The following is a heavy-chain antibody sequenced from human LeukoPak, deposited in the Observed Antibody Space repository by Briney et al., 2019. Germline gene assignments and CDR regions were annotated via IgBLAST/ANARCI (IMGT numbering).Heavy chain of an antibody. D-gene: IGHD2-21*02. J-gene: IGHJ3*02. CDR3: ARAVYCGGDCYSGAFDI. Sequence: SETLSLTCTVSGGSISSYYWRWIRQPPGKGLEWIGYIYYSGSTNYNPSLKSRVTISVDTSKNQFSLKLSSVTAADTAVYYCARAVYCGGDCYSGAFDIWGQGTTVTVSS. CDR2: IYYSGST. CDR1: GGSISSYY. V-gene: IGHV4-59*01.